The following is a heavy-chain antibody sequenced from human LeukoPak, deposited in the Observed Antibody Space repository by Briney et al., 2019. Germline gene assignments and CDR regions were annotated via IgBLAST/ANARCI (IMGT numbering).Heavy chain of an antibody. CDR3: AKSHIAVAGLSRYPFES. V-gene: IGHV3-43*02. CDR2: FRGLGRST. Sequence: PGGPLRLSFQASGSTFGEFVKHWAGPAPGKGMEWVSLFRGLGRSTYYADSVKGRFTISTDNRKNSEYLQMNRRRPADTLLYFCAKSHIAVAGLSRYPFESWGQGTLVIVSS. J-gene: IGHJ4*02. D-gene: IGHD6-19*01. CDR1: GSTFGEFV.